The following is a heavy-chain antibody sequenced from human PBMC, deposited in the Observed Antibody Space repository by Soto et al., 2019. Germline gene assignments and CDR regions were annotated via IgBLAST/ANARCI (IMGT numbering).Heavy chain of an antibody. V-gene: IGHV3-23*01. CDR3: AKIPYGGDAFDI. CDR1: GFTFSSYA. D-gene: IGHD4-17*01. Sequence: EVQLLESGGGLVQPGGSLRLSCAASGFTFSSYAMSWVRQAPGKGLGWVSVISGSGGNTYYADSVKGRFTISRDNSKNTLYLQMNSLRAEDTAVYYCAKIPYGGDAFDIWGQGTMVTVSS. CDR2: ISGSGGNT. J-gene: IGHJ3*02.